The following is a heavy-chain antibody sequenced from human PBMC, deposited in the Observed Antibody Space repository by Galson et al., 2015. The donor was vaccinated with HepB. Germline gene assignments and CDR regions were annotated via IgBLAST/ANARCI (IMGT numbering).Heavy chain of an antibody. CDR2: INPSGGST. Sequence: SVKVSCKASGYTFTSYYMHWVRQAPGQGLEWMGIINPSGGSTSYAQKFQGRVTMTRDTSTSTVYMELSSLRSEDTAVYYCAREGRAGYGSGGSCSFFDYWGQGTLVTVSS. CDR1: GYTFTSYY. V-gene: IGHV1-46*01. D-gene: IGHD2-15*01. CDR3: AREGRAGYGSGGSCSFFDY. J-gene: IGHJ4*02.